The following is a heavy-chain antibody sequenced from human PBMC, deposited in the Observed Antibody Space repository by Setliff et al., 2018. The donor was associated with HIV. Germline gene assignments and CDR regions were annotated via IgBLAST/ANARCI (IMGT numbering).Heavy chain of an antibody. D-gene: IGHD2-21*02. CDR3: ARGEFYCGTDCYWSSFDY. Sequence: SEALSLTCSVSGGPISRSSYYWGWIRQPPGKGLEWIGNIYSSGNTYYNPSLKSRLTMSVDTSKNQLSLKLSSLTAADTAMYYCARGEFYCGTDCYWSSFDYWGQGILVTV. CDR2: IYSSGNT. J-gene: IGHJ4*02. V-gene: IGHV4-39*01. CDR1: GGPISRSSYY.